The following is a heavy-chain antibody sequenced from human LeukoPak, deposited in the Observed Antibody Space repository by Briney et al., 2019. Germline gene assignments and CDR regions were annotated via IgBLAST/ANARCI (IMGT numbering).Heavy chain of an antibody. J-gene: IGHJ4*02. D-gene: IGHD5-24*01. CDR1: GGSISSYY. Sequence: SETLSLTCTVSGGSISSYYWSWIRQPPGKGLEWIGYIYYSGSTNYNPSLKSRVTISVDTSKNQFSLKLSSVTAADTAVYYCARVGDGYILDYWGQGTLVTVSS. CDR2: IYYSGST. V-gene: IGHV4-59*01. CDR3: ARVGDGYILDY.